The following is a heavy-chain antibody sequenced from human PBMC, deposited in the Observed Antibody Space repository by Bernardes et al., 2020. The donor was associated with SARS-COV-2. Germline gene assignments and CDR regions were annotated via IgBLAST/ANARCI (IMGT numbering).Heavy chain of an antibody. CDR2: ISGSSTTI. CDR3: ARAYGGNWLDQ. D-gene: IGHD2-21*01. Sequence: GGSLRLSCAASGFIFNTYSMNWVRQAPGKGLEWVSYISGSSTTIYYADSVKGRFTISRDNVNNSLFLQMSSLRDEDTAVYFCARAYGGNWLDQWGQGNLVTVSS. CDR1: GFIFNTYS. J-gene: IGHJ4*02. V-gene: IGHV3-48*02.